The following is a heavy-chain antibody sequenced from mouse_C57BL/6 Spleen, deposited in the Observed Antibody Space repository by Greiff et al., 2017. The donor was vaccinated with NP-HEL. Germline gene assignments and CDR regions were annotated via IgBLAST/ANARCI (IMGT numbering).Heavy chain of an antibody. CDR3: TRGGYDYGYFDY. CDR2: ISSGGDYI. D-gene: IGHD2-4*01. Sequence: EVHLVESGEGLVKPGGSLKLSCAASGFTFSSYAMSWVRQTPEKRLEWVAYISSGGDYIYYADTVKGRFTISRDNARNTLYLQMSSLKSEDTAMYYCTRGGYDYGYFDYWGQGTTLTVSS. V-gene: IGHV5-9-1*02. J-gene: IGHJ2*01. CDR1: GFTFSSYA.